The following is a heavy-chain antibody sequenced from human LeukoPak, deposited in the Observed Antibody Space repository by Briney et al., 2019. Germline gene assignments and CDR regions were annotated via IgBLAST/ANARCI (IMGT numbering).Heavy chain of an antibody. CDR1: GGSTRSSSYY. J-gene: IGHJ6*03. V-gene: IGHV4-39*01. D-gene: IGHD2-2*01. Sequence: PSETLSLTCTVSGGSTRSSSYYWGWIRQPPGKDLEWIGSNSYSGTTYYNPSLESRVIISVDTSKNQFSLKLSSVTAADTAVYYCARGIVVVPAAPGRHYYMDVWGKGTTVTVSS. CDR3: ARGIVVVPAAPGRHYYMDV. CDR2: NSYSGTT.